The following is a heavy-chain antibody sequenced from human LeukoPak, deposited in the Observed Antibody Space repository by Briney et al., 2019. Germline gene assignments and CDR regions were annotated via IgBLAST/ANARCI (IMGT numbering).Heavy chain of an antibody. CDR3: ASGYSYGLFDY. Sequence: SETLSLTCTVSGGSISSYYWSWIRQPPGKGLEWIGYIYYSGSTNYNPSLKSRVTISVDTSKNQFSLKLSSVTADDTAVYYCASGYSYGLFDYWGQGTLVTVSS. CDR1: GGSISSYY. D-gene: IGHD5-18*01. CDR2: IYYSGST. J-gene: IGHJ4*02. V-gene: IGHV4-59*01.